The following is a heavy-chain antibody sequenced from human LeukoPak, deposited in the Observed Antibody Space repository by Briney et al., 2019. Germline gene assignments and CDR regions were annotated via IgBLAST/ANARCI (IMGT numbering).Heavy chain of an antibody. Sequence: SETLSLTCTVSGGSISSHYWSWIWQPPGKGLEWIGYIYYSGSTNYNPSLKSRVTISVDTSKNQFSLKLSSVTAADTAVYYCARADLEWLLYFDYWGQGTLVTVSS. CDR1: GGSISSHY. CDR2: IYYSGST. CDR3: ARADLEWLLYFDY. J-gene: IGHJ4*02. V-gene: IGHV4-59*11. D-gene: IGHD3-3*01.